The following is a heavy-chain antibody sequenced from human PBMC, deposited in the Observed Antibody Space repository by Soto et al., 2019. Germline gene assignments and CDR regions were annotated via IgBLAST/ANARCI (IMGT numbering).Heavy chain of an antibody. V-gene: IGHV4-59*01. J-gene: IGHJ4*02. CDR1: GGSISSNY. CDR2: MYHSGST. D-gene: IGHD5-12*01. Sequence: PSETLSLTCTVSGGSISSNYWSWIRQPPGKGLEWIGYMYHSGSTNYNPSLKSRVTTSVDTSKNQFSLKLSSVTAADTAVYYCARVRREGYNWDFDYWGQGTLVPVSS. CDR3: ARVRREGYNWDFDY.